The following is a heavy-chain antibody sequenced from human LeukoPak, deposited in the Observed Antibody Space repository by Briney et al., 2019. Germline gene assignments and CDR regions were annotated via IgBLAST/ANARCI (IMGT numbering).Heavy chain of an antibody. Sequence: PGGSLRLSCAASGFTFSSFWMTWVRQAPGKGLEWVANIKEDGSQKYYVDSVKGRFTISRDNAKNSLSLQTNSLRVDDTAVYYCARDSGWFRFDYWGQGTLVTVSS. CDR1: GFTFSSFW. V-gene: IGHV3-7*03. J-gene: IGHJ4*02. D-gene: IGHD6-19*01. CDR2: IKEDGSQK. CDR3: ARDSGWFRFDY.